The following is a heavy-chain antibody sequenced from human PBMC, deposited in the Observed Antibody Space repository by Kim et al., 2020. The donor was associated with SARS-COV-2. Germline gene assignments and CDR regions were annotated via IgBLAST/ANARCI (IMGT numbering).Heavy chain of an antibody. J-gene: IGHJ6*02. CDR1: GYTFTGYY. CDR2: INPNSGGT. Sequence: ASVKVSCKASGYTFTGYYMHWVRQAPGQGLEWMGRINPNSGGTNYAQKFQGRVTMTRDTSISTAYMELSRLRSDDTAVYYCAREVNDPAAAAPYYYYGMDVWGQGTTVTVSS. D-gene: IGHD6-13*01. CDR3: AREVNDPAAAAPYYYYGMDV. V-gene: IGHV1-2*06.